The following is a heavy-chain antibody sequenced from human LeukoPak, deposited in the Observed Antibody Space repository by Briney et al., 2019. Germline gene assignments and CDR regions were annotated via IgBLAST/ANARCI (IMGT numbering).Heavy chain of an antibody. CDR2: IYIGGTI. Sequence: GGSLRLSCAASGFNVSSNYMSWVRQAPGKGLQRVSLIYIGGTIYYAASVKGRFTISRDNSKNTLYLQMNSLRAEDTAVYFCARGVAGPHEFDYWGQGTLVTVSS. CDR1: GFNVSSNY. V-gene: IGHV3-53*01. J-gene: IGHJ4*02. D-gene: IGHD6-19*01. CDR3: ARGVAGPHEFDY.